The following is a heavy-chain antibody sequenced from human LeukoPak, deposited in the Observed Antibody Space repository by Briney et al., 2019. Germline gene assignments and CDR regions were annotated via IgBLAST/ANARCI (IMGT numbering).Heavy chain of an antibody. CDR1: GYTFTSYG. CDR3: ARAEPLAGGRDY. Sequence: ASVKVSCKASGYTFTSYGISWVRQAPGQGLEWMGWISGYNGNTNYAQKFQGRVTMTTDTSTSTAYMELRSLRSDDTAVYYCARAEPLAGGRDYWGQGTLVTVSS. V-gene: IGHV1-18*01. D-gene: IGHD6-19*01. CDR2: ISGYNGNT. J-gene: IGHJ4*02.